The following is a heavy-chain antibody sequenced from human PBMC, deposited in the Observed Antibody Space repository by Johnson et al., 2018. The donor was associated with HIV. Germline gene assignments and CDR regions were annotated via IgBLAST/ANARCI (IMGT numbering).Heavy chain of an antibody. V-gene: IGHV3-30*04. CDR2: ISYDGSNK. D-gene: IGHD1-26*01. CDR1: GFTFSSYA. Sequence: QVQLVESGGGVVQPGRSLRLSCAASGFTFSSYAMHWVRQAPGKGLEWVAVISYDGSNKYYADSVKGRFTISRDNSKNTLYLQMNSLRAEDTAVYYCARDSAKCELRPGAFDIWGQGTMVTVSS. CDR3: ARDSAKCELRPGAFDI. J-gene: IGHJ3*02.